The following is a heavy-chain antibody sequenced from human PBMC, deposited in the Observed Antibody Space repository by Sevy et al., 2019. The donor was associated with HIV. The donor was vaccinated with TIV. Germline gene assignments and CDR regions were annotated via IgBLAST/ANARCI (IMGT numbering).Heavy chain of an antibody. V-gene: IGHV3-33*01. Sequence: GGSLRLSCAASGFTFSSYGMHWVRQAPGKGLEWVAVIWYDGSNKYYADSVKGRFTISRDNSKNTLYLQMNSLRAEDTAVYYCAREGTTMTTVTRYLDYWGQGTLVTVSS. CDR1: GFTFSSYG. J-gene: IGHJ4*02. CDR2: IWYDGSNK. D-gene: IGHD4-17*01. CDR3: AREGTTMTTVTRYLDY.